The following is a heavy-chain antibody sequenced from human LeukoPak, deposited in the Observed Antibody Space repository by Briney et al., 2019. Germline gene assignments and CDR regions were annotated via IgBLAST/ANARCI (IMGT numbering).Heavy chain of an antibody. Sequence: GGSLRLSCAASGFTFSSYAMHWVRQAPGKGLEWGAVILYVGSKKYYADSAKGRFTTSRDNSKNTLYLKMNSLRAEDTAVYYCARYGRDGYYCDYWGQGALVTVSS. CDR3: ARYGRDGYYCDY. J-gene: IGHJ4*02. CDR1: GFTFSSYA. CDR2: ILYVGSKK. V-gene: IGHV3-30-3*01. D-gene: IGHD5-24*01.